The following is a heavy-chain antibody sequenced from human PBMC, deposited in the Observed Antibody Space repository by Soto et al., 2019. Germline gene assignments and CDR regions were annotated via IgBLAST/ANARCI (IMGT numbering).Heavy chain of an antibody. V-gene: IGHV4-30-4*08. Sequence: SETLSLTCTVSGGSISSGGYYWSWIRQHPGKGLEWIGYIYYSGSTYYNPSLKSRVTISVDTSKNQFSLKLSSVTAADTAVYYCARAMTTVTQGDWFDPWGQGTLVTVSS. CDR1: GGSISSGGYY. J-gene: IGHJ5*02. CDR2: IYYSGST. CDR3: ARAMTTVTQGDWFDP. D-gene: IGHD4-4*01.